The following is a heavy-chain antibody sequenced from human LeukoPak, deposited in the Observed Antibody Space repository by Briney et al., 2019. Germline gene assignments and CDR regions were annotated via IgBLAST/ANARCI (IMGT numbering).Heavy chain of an antibody. V-gene: IGHV1-18*01. Sequence: GASVTVSCTPSVYTFASYHITWVRQAPCQRLKWMGWINGFNGNTNYAQKLQDRVTMTTDTSTTTAYMELRSLTSDDSAVYYCARSDFWKTFDFWGQGTLVTVSS. J-gene: IGHJ4*02. CDR1: VYTFASYH. CDR3: ARSDFWKTFDF. D-gene: IGHD3/OR15-3a*01. CDR2: INGFNGNT.